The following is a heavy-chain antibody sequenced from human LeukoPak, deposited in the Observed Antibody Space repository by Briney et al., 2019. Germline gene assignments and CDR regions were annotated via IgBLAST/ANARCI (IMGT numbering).Heavy chain of an antibody. CDR1: GGSICSGDYY. CDR3: ARDSEDAFDI. Sequence: SETLSLTCTVSGGSICSGDYYWSWIRQPPGKGLEWIGYIYYSGSTYYNPSLKSRVTISVDTSKNQFSLKLSSVTAADTAVYYCARDSEDAFDIWGQGTMVTVSS. V-gene: IGHV4-30-4*01. J-gene: IGHJ3*02. CDR2: IYYSGST.